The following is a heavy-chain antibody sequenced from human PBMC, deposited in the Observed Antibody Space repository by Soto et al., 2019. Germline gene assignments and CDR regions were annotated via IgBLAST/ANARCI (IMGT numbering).Heavy chain of an antibody. CDR2: ISAYNGNT. D-gene: IGHD6-13*01. Sequence: QVQLVQSGAEVKKPGASVKVSCKASGYTFTSYGISWVRQAPGQGLEWMGWISAYNGNTNYAQKLQGRVTMTTDTSTSTAYMELSSLRSDDTAVYYCASHPYSSSWYSYYYYGMDVWGKGTTVTVSS. CDR1: GYTFTSYG. CDR3: ASHPYSSSWYSYYYYGMDV. V-gene: IGHV1-18*01. J-gene: IGHJ6*04.